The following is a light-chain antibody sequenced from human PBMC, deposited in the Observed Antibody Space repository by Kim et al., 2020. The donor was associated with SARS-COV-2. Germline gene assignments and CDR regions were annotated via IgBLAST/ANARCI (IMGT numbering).Light chain of an antibody. V-gene: IGLV3-1*01. J-gene: IGLJ3*02. CDR2: QDV. Sequence: SPGQTAIITCSGDDLGDSYTFWFQQKPGPSPVLVIYQDVKRTSGIPERFSASNSGNTATLTISGTQPMDEADYYCQTWDRGTAVVFGGGTQLTVL. CDR3: QTWDRGTAVV. CDR1: DLGDSY.